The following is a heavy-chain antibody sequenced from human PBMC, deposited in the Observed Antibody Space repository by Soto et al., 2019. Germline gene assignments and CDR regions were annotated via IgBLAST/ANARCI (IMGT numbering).Heavy chain of an antibody. CDR2: IYHTKNT. Sequence: KPSETLSLPCAVSGFSISIDYFWGWIRQPPGKGLEWIGSIYHTKNTYYSPSLKNRATIFLDTSKNQFSLNLTSVTAADTAIYYCARDRFLYFVSTGYYSDPPLDEWGQGARVTVSS. J-gene: IGHJ4*02. CDR3: ARDRFLYFVSTGYYSDPPLDE. CDR1: GFSISIDYF. D-gene: IGHD3-22*01. V-gene: IGHV4-38-2*02.